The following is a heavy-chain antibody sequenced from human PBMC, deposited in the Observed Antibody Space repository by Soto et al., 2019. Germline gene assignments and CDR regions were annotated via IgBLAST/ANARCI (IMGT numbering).Heavy chain of an antibody. V-gene: IGHV4-34*01. J-gene: IGHJ4*02. CDR1: GGSFSGYY. D-gene: IGHD3-16*02. Sequence: QVQLQQWGAGLLKPSETLSLTCAVYGGSFSGYYWSWNRQPPGKGLEWIGEINHSGSTNYNPSLKSRVTISVGTSKSQFSLKLSSVTAADTAVYYCARVAYIWGSYRPLDYWGQGTLVTVSS. CDR2: INHSGST. CDR3: ARVAYIWGSYRPLDY.